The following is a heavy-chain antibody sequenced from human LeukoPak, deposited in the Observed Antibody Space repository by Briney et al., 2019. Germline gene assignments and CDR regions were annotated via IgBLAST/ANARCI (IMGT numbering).Heavy chain of an antibody. CDR1: GFTFDDYA. Sequence: GGSLRLSCAASGFTFDDYAIHWVRQVPGKGLEWISGISWNSGSIGHADSVKGRFTISRDNAKNSLYLQMNSLRAEDTALYYCAKDHGYSYGTGSWFDPGGQGTLVTVSS. CDR2: ISWNSGSI. V-gene: IGHV3-9*01. D-gene: IGHD5-18*01. CDR3: AKDHGYSYGTGSWFDP. J-gene: IGHJ5*02.